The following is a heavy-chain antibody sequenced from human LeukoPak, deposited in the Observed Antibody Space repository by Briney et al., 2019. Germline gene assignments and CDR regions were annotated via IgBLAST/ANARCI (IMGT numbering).Heavy chain of an antibody. D-gene: IGHD2-15*01. V-gene: IGHV3-23*01. J-gene: IGHJ4*02. Sequence: GGTLRLSCAASGFTFSSYDMSWVRQAPGKGLEWVSGISGSGGSTYYADSVKGRFTISRDNAKNTLYLQMNSLRAEDTAVYYCAKAPVTTCSGAYCYPFDYWGQGTLVTVSS. CDR3: AKAPVTTCSGAYCYPFDY. CDR1: GFTFSSYD. CDR2: ISGSGGST.